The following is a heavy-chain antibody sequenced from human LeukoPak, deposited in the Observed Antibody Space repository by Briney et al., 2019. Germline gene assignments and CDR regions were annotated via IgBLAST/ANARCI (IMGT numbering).Heavy chain of an antibody. D-gene: IGHD3-22*01. CDR3: TTDVLTGYYDSSGYPGIDY. CDR1: GFTFSNAW. Sequence: PGGSLRLSCAASGFTFSNAWMSWVRQAPGKGLEWVGRIKSKTDGGTTDYAAPVKGRFTISRDDSKNTLYLQMNSLKTEDTAVYYCTTDVLTGYYDSSGYPGIDYWGQGTLVTVSS. CDR2: IKSKTDGGTT. V-gene: IGHV3-15*01. J-gene: IGHJ4*02.